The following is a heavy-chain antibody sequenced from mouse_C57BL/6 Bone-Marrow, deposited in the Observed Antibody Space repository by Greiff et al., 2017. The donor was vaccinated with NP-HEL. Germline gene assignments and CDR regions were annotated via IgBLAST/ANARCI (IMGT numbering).Heavy chain of an antibody. CDR1: GFTFSDYG. CDR3: ARKMITTVVAPRFAMDY. J-gene: IGHJ4*01. V-gene: IGHV5-17*01. D-gene: IGHD1-1*01. CDR2: ISSGSSTI. Sequence: EVMLVESGGGLVKPGGSLKLSCAASGFTFSDYGMHWVRQAPEKGLEWVAYISSGSSTIYYADTVKGRFTISRDNAKNTLFLQMTSLRSEDTAMYYCARKMITTVVAPRFAMDYWGQGTSVTVSS.